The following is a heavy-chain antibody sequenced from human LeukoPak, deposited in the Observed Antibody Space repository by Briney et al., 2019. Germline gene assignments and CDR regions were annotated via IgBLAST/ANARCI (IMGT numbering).Heavy chain of an antibody. CDR2: ISGSGGST. V-gene: IGHV3-23*01. Sequence: GGSLRLSCAASGFTFSNYAMNWVRQPPGKGLEWVSSISGSGGSTYYADSVKGRFTISRDNSKNTLYLQMNSLRAEDTAVYYCARDSGDYDYYYYYMDVWGKGTTVTVSS. CDR3: ARDSGDYDYYYYYMDV. D-gene: IGHD4-17*01. CDR1: GFTFSNYA. J-gene: IGHJ6*03.